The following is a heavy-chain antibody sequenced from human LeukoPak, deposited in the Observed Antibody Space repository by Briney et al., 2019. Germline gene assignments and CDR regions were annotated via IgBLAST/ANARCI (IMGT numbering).Heavy chain of an antibody. CDR1: GGSISSGSYY. J-gene: IGHJ4*02. V-gene: IGHV4-61*09. CDR3: ARSFDIAVAGRDY. Sequence: SETLSLTCTVSGGSISSGSYYWSWIRQPAGKGLEWIGHIYTSGGTNYNPSLKSRVTISVDTSKNQFSLKLSSVTAADTAVYYCARSFDIAVAGRDYWGQGTLVTVSS. CDR2: IYTSGGT. D-gene: IGHD6-19*01.